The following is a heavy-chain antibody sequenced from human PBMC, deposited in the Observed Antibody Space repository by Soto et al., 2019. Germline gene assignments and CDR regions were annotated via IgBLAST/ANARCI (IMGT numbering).Heavy chain of an antibody. V-gene: IGHV1-2*02. J-gene: IGHJ5*02. CDR3: ASSLYDFWSGYPFDP. CDR2: INPNSGGT. CDR1: GYTFTGYY. Sequence: ASVKVSCKASGYTFTGYYMHWVRQAPGQGLEWMGWINPNSGGTNYAQKFQGRVTMIRDTSISTAYMELSRLRSDDTAVYYCASSLYDFWSGYPFDPWGQGTLVTVSS. D-gene: IGHD3-3*01.